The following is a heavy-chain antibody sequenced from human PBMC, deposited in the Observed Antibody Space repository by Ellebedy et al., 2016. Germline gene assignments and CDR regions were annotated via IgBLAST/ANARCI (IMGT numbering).Heavy chain of an antibody. CDR2: ISYSGST. Sequence: SETLSLXXTVSGGSVTSGSHYWSWIRQPPGKGLDWIGYISYSGSTNYNPSLKSRVTMSQDTSKNHFSLKLTSVTVADTAVYYCAREGAYCSGGSCYSGYFDYWGQGILVTVSS. J-gene: IGHJ4*02. CDR3: AREGAYCSGGSCYSGYFDY. CDR1: GGSVTSGSHY. V-gene: IGHV4-61*03. D-gene: IGHD2-15*01.